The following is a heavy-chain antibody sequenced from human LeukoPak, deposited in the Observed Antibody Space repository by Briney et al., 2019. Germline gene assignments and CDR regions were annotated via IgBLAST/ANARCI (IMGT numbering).Heavy chain of an antibody. CDR1: GFTFSSYA. J-gene: IGHJ4*02. CDR3: AKDFGGYYSEFDY. CDR2: TSGSGGST. V-gene: IGHV3-23*01. Sequence: GGSLRLSCAASGFTFSSYAMSWVRQAPGKGLEWVSATSGSGGSTYYADSVKGRFTISRDNSKNTLYLQMNSLRAEDTAVYYCAKDFGGYYSEFDYWGQGTLVTVSS. D-gene: IGHD3-3*01.